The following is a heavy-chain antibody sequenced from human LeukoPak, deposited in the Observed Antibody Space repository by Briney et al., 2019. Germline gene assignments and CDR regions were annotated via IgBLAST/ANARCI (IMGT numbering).Heavy chain of an antibody. Sequence: ASVKVSCMVSGYTLTELSMHWVRQAPGKGLEWMGGFDPEDGETIYAQKFQGRVTMTEDTSTDTAYMELSSLRSEDTAVYYCATLDTAMVVDDYWGQGTLVTVSS. J-gene: IGHJ4*02. D-gene: IGHD5-18*01. CDR1: GYTLTELS. CDR3: ATLDTAMVVDDY. V-gene: IGHV1-24*01. CDR2: FDPEDGET.